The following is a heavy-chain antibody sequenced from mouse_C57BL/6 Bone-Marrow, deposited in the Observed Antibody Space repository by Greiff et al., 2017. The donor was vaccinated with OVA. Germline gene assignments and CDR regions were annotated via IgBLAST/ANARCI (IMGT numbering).Heavy chain of an antibody. V-gene: IGHV1-81*01. Sequence: VKLMESGAELARPGASVKLSCKASGYTFTSYGISWVKQRTGQGLEWIGEIYPRSGNTYYNEKFKGKATLTADKSSSTAYMELRSLTSEDSAVYFCEGYYYGSRDYFDYWGQGTTLTVSS. CDR2: IYPRSGNT. J-gene: IGHJ2*01. CDR1: GYTFTSYG. CDR3: EGYYYGSRDYFDY. D-gene: IGHD1-1*01.